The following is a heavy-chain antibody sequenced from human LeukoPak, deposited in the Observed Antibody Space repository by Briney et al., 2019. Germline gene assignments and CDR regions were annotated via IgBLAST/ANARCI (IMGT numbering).Heavy chain of an antibody. J-gene: IGHJ4*02. D-gene: IGHD4-17*01. CDR1: GGSFSGYY. Sequence: SETLSLTCAVYGGSFSGYYWSWIRQPPGKGLEWIGEINHSGGTNYNPSLKSRVTISVDTSKNQFSLKLSSVTAADTAVYYCARGGDDYGDYVEGPVDYWGQGTLVTVSS. V-gene: IGHV4-34*01. CDR2: INHSGGT. CDR3: ARGGDDYGDYVEGPVDY.